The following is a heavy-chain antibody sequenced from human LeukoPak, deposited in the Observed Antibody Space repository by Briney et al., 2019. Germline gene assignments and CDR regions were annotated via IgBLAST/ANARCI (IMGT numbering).Heavy chain of an antibody. CDR2: TNHSGTT. D-gene: IGHD4-11*01. V-gene: IGHV4-34*01. CDR3: VKESYSRYFDY. J-gene: IGHJ4*02. Sequence: SETLSLTCAVYGGSFSGYYWSWIRQPPGKGLEWIGETNHSGTTNYNPSLKSRVTISVDTSKNQFSLKLSSVTAADTAVYYCVKESYSRYFDYWGQGTLVTVSS. CDR1: GGSFSGYY.